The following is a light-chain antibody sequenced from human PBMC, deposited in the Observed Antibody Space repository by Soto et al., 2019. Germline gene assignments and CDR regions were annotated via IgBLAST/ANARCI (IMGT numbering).Light chain of an antibody. V-gene: IGKV1-6*01. Sequence: AIHMTHSPSSLSASVGDRVTITCRASQDIRKDLAWYQQKPGKAPQILIYGASTLQTGVASRFSGSGSAKDFTLTISSLQPEDSAAYYCLQDYNDPLTFGQCSKVEI. CDR3: LQDYNDPLT. J-gene: IGKJ2*01. CDR1: QDIRKD. CDR2: GAS.